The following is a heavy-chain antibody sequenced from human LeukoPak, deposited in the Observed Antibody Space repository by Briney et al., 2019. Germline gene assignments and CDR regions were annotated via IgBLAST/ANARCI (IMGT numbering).Heavy chain of an antibody. J-gene: IGHJ4*02. CDR3: VRDRGYLVQDH. CDR1: GGSFSNYY. D-gene: IGHD6-13*01. V-gene: IGHV4-34*01. CDR2: ISGSGTT. Sequence: PSETLSLTCAVYGGSFSNYYWNWIRQPPGKGLEWIGSISGSGTTTYHNPSLKSRVTISVEPSRNEFSLKLYSVTAADTAVYYCVRDRGYLVQDHWGRGTLVTVSS.